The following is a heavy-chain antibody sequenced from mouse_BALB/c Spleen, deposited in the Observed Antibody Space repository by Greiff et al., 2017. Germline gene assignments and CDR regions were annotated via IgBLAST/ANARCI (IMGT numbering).Heavy chain of an antibody. D-gene: IGHD2-10*02. CDR3: ARSKYGNYWFAY. J-gene: IGHJ3*01. CDR2: IYPGDGDT. Sequence: QVQLQQSGPELVKPGASVKISCKASGYAFSSSWMNWVKQRPGQGLEWIGRIYPGDGDTNYNGKFKGKATLTADKSSSTAYMQLSSLTSVDSAVYFCARSKYGNYWFAYWGQGTLVTVSA. CDR1: GYAFSSSW. V-gene: IGHV1-82*01.